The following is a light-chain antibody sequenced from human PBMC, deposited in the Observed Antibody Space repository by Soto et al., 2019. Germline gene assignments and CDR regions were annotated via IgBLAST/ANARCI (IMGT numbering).Light chain of an antibody. J-gene: IGKJ1*01. V-gene: IGKV3-15*01. Sequence: EILMTQSPFTLSVSPGERATLSCRASQSVSSNLAWYQQKPGQAPSLLIYGAFTRATGIPARFSGTGSGTEFTLTISSLQYDDFALYYCQQYNDWPLTFGQGTKVDIK. CDR2: GAF. CDR3: QQYNDWPLT. CDR1: QSVSSN.